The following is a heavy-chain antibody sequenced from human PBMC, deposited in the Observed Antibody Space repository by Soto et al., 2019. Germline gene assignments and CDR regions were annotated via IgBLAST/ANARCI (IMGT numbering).Heavy chain of an antibody. V-gene: IGHV1-69*13. J-gene: IGHJ6*02. CDR2: IIPIFGTA. CDR1: GGTFSSYA. CDR3: ASATDAYGSGSHYYYYGMDV. Sequence: ASVKVSCKASGGTFSSYAISWVRQAPGQGLEWMGGIIPIFGTANYAQKFQGRVTITADESTSTAYMELSSLRSEDTAVYYCASATDAYGSGSHYYYYGMDVWGQGTTVTVSS. D-gene: IGHD3-10*01.